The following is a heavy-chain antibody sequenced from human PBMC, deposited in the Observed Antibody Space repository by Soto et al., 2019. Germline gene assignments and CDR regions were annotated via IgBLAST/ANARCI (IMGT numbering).Heavy chain of an antibody. Sequence: PXESLRLSCVVSGFTFSSHEMNWVRQAPGKGPEWVSKISESGGTTSYADSVKGRFTISRDNARDSLYLHMDSLRAEDTAVYYCARDRSLIFAVPPYGMDVWGQGTTVTVSS. CDR2: ISESGGTT. CDR3: ARDRSLIFAVPPYGMDV. CDR1: GFTFSSHE. D-gene: IGHD3-3*01. V-gene: IGHV3-48*03. J-gene: IGHJ6*02.